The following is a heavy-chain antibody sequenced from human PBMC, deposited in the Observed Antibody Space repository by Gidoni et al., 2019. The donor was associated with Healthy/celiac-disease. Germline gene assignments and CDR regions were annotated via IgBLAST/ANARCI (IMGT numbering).Heavy chain of an antibody. CDR3: ARPLTNTAMAVDY. Sequence: QVQRVESGGGVVQPGRSLRLSCAASGFTFSSYAMHWVRQAPGKGLEWVAFISYDGSNQSYAHSVKCRFTISRDNSKTTLYLQMNSLRAEDTAVYYCARPLTNTAMAVDYLGQGTLVTVSS. D-gene: IGHD5-18*01. J-gene: IGHJ4*02. V-gene: IGHV3-30*01. CDR2: ISYDGSNQ. CDR1: GFTFSSYA.